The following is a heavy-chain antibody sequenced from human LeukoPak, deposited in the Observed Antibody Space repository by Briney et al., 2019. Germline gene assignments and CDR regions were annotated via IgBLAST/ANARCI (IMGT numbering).Heavy chain of an antibody. Sequence: GASVKVSCKASGGTFSSYAISWVRQAPGQGLEWMGGIIPIFGTANYAQKFQGRVTITADKSTSTAYMELSSLRSEDTAAYYCAKTPLGYCSSTSCFYYYYGMDVWGKGTTVTVSS. V-gene: IGHV1-69*06. CDR3: AKTPLGYCSSTSCFYYYYGMDV. CDR1: GGTFSSYA. J-gene: IGHJ6*04. CDR2: IIPIFGTA. D-gene: IGHD2-2*01.